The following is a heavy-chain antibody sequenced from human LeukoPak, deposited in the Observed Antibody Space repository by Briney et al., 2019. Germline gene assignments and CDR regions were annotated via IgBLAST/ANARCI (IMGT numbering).Heavy chain of an antibody. CDR1: GYTFTSYD. V-gene: IGHV1-8*01. CDR2: MNPNSGNT. D-gene: IGHD3-16*02. CDR3: ARDGYDYVWGSYRYTTFDY. J-gene: IGHJ4*02. Sequence: GASVKVSCKASGYTFTSYDINWVRQATGQGLEWMGWMNPNSGNTGYAQKFQGRVTMTRDTSISTAYMELSSLRSEDTAVYYCARDGYDYVWGSYRYTTFDYWGQGTLVTVSS.